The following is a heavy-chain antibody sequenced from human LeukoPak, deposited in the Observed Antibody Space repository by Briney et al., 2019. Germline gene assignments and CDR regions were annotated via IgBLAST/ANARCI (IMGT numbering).Heavy chain of an antibody. CDR3: ARGRTYYDSSGARLNWFDP. CDR1: GGSFSGYY. J-gene: IGHJ5*02. D-gene: IGHD3-22*01. CDR2: INHSGST. Sequence: SETLSLTCAVYGGSFSGYYWSWIRRPPGKGLEWIGEINHSGSTNYNPSLKSRVTISVDTSKNQFSLKLSSVTAADTAVYYCARGRTYYDSSGARLNWFDPWGQGTLVTVSS. V-gene: IGHV4-34*01.